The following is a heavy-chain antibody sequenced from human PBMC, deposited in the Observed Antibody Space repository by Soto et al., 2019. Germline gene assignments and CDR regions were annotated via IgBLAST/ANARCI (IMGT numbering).Heavy chain of an antibody. Sequence: SETLSLTCSVSGGSMSEYFWSWIRQSPGKGLEWIGYIYYPGSTDYNPSLKSRVTISVDTSKRQFSLRLTSVTAADTAVYYCARDGYDGSGSPYPAYWGPGTQVTVSS. J-gene: IGHJ4*02. CDR3: ARDGYDGSGSPYPAY. CDR2: IYYPGST. CDR1: GGSMSEYF. D-gene: IGHD3-10*01. V-gene: IGHV4-59*01.